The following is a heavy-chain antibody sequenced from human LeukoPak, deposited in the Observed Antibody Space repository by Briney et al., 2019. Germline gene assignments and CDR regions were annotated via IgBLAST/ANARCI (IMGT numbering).Heavy chain of an antibody. CDR3: ARSLPAATFFDY. CDR2: IFHSGST. D-gene: IGHD2-15*01. V-gene: IGHV4-4*02. J-gene: IGHJ4*02. Sequence: SETLSLTCAVSGGSISSSNWRSWVRQPPGKGLEWIGEIFHSGSTNYNPSLKSRVTISVDKSKNQFSLKLSSVTAADTAVYYCARSLPAATFFDYWGQGTLVTVSS. CDR1: GGSISSSNW.